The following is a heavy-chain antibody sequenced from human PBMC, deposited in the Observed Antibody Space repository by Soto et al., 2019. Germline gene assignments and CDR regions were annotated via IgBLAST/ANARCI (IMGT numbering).Heavy chain of an antibody. Sequence: AETLSLTCAVYGGAFSGYYCSFIRQPPGKGLEWIVEINHSGSTNYNPSLKSRVTISVDTSKNQFSLKLSSVTAADTAVYYCARPNGMDVWGQGTTVTVSS. CDR3: ARPNGMDV. V-gene: IGHV4-34*01. CDR2: INHSGST. CDR1: GGAFSGYY. J-gene: IGHJ6*02.